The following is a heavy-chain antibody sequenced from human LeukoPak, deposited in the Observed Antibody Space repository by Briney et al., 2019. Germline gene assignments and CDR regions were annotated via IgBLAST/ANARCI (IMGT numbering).Heavy chain of an antibody. CDR1: GYTFTSYG. CDR3: ARDALRTAAGPYYYGMDV. Sequence: GAAVSVSCKASGYTFTSYGISWVRQAPGEGLEWMGWISAYNGNTNYAQKLQGRVTMTTDTSTSTAYMELRSLRSDDTAMYYCARDALRTAAGPYYYGMDVWGQGTTVTVSS. D-gene: IGHD6-13*01. J-gene: IGHJ6*02. V-gene: IGHV1-18*01. CDR2: ISAYNGNT.